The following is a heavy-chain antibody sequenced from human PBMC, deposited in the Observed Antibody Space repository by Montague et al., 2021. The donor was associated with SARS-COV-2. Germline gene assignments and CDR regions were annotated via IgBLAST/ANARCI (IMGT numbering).Heavy chain of an antibody. Sequence: SETLSLTCTVSGDSISGYYWNWIRQPAGKALEWIGRIYTSGTTDYNPSLKSRVTMSVDTSKNQISLKLNSVTAADTAIYFCARGPWFGGFFWGQGTLVAVSS. J-gene: IGHJ4*02. CDR3: ARGPWFGGFF. CDR2: IYTSGTT. V-gene: IGHV4-4*07. CDR1: GDSISGYY. D-gene: IGHD3-10*01.